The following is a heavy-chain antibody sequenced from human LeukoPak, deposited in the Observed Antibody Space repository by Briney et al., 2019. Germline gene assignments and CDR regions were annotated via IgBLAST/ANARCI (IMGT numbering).Heavy chain of an antibody. CDR3: ARGRRGIVVVPAAMRIGWFDP. V-gene: IGHV4-39*07. J-gene: IGHJ5*02. Sequence: SETLSLTCSVSGDSIDSVSYYWGWIRQAPGKGPEWIASIDYSGRTFYNPSLRSRVTISVDTSNNDFSLNLTSVTAADTAVYYCARGRRGIVVVPAAMRIGWFDPWGQGTLVTVSS. CDR2: IDYSGRT. D-gene: IGHD2-2*01. CDR1: GDSIDSVSYY.